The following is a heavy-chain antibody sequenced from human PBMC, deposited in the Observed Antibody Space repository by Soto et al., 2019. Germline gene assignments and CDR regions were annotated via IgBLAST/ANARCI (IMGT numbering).Heavy chain of an antibody. CDR2: IIPIFGTA. CDR3: ARSGGSLTFDY. J-gene: IGHJ4*02. V-gene: IGHV1-69*13. Sequence: GASVKVSCKASGGTFSSYAISWVRQAPGQGLEWMGGIIPIFGTANYAQKFQGRVTVTADESTSTAYMELSSLRSEDTAVYYCARSGGSLTFDYWGQGTLVTVSS. CDR1: GGTFSSYA. D-gene: IGHD3-9*01.